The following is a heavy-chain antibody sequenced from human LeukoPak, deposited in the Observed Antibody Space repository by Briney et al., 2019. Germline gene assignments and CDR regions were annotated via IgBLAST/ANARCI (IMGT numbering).Heavy chain of an antibody. CDR2: IYYSGST. CDR1: GGSNSSSSYY. Sequence: SETLSLTCTVSGGSNSSSSYYWGWIRQPPGKGLEWIGSIYYSGSTYYNPSLKSRVTISVDTSKNQFSLKLSSVTAADTAVYYCARGPDSGTFYGSGSYYPLFYWGQGTLVTASS. V-gene: IGHV4-39*07. J-gene: IGHJ4*02. D-gene: IGHD3-10*01. CDR3: ARGPDSGTFYGSGSYYPLFY.